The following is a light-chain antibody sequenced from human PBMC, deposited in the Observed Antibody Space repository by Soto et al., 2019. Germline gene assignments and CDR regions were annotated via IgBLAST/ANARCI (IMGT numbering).Light chain of an antibody. J-gene: IGLJ1*01. CDR1: SSDVGGYNY. CDR3: SSYTSSSTYV. CDR2: EVT. V-gene: IGLV2-14*01. Sequence: SALTQPPSASGSPGQSVAISCTGTSSDVGGYNYVSWYQQHPGKAPKLMIYEVTNRPSGVSNRFSGSKSGNTASLTISGLQTEDEADYYCSSYTSSSTYVFGTGTRSPS.